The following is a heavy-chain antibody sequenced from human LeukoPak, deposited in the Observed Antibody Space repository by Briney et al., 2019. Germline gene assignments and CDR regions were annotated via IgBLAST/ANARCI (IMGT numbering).Heavy chain of an antibody. J-gene: IGHJ5*02. Sequence: SETLSLTCAVSGYSISSGYYWGWIRQPPGKGLEWIGSIYHSGSTNYNPSLKSRVTISVDTSKNQFSLKLSSVTAADTAVYYCARRHDYYYGSGSYNNWFDPWGQGTLVTVSS. CDR3: ARRHDYYYGSGSYNNWFDP. CDR2: IYHSGST. CDR1: GYSISSGYY. D-gene: IGHD3-10*01. V-gene: IGHV4-38-2*01.